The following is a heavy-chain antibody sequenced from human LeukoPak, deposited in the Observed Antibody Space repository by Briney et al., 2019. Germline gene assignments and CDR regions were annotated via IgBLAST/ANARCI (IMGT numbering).Heavy chain of an antibody. CDR2: ISGSGGST. CDR1: GFTFSSYA. J-gene: IGHJ4*02. Sequence: GGSLRLSCAASGFTFSSYAMSCGREAPGGGLWCVLAISGSGGSTYYADSVKGRFTISRDNSKNTLYLQMNSLRAEDTAVYYCAKDPGDSSGWYGYWGQGTLVTVSS. CDR3: AKDPGDSSGWYGY. D-gene: IGHD6-19*01. V-gene: IGHV3-23*01.